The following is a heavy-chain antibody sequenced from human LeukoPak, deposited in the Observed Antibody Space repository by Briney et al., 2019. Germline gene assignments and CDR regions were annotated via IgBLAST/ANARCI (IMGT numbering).Heavy chain of an antibody. D-gene: IGHD1-14*01. Sequence: SETLSLTCAVSGGSISSGGYSWNWIRQPPGKGLEWIGYIYHSGSTYYNPSLKSRVTISVDRSKNQFSLKLSSVTAADAAVYYCARVETTNDAFDIWGQGTMVTVSS. CDR2: IYHSGST. J-gene: IGHJ3*02. CDR3: ARVETTNDAFDI. CDR1: GGSISSGGYS. V-gene: IGHV4-30-2*01.